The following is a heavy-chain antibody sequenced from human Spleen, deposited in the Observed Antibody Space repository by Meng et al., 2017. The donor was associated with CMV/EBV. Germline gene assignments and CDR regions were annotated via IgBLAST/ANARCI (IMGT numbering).Heavy chain of an antibody. CDR2: ISYDGSNK. D-gene: IGHD3-16*01. V-gene: IGHV3-30*04. Sequence: GESLKISCAASGFTFSSYAMHWVRQAPGKGLEWVAVISYDGSNKYYADSVKGRFTISRDNAKNSLYLEMNSLRVEDTAVYYCGSREGGYWGQGTLVTVSS. J-gene: IGHJ4*02. CDR1: GFTFSSYA. CDR3: GSREGGY.